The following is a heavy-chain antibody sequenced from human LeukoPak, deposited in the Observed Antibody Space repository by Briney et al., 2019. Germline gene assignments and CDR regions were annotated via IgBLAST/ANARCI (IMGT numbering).Heavy chain of an antibody. CDR3: ARLHPGGSLDY. D-gene: IGHD1-14*01. J-gene: IGHJ4*02. Sequence: PSETLSLTCAVYGGSFSGYYWSWIRQPPGKGLEWIGYIYYSGSTNYNPSLKSRVTISVDTSKNQFSLKLSSVTAADTAVYYCARLHPGGSLDYWGQGTLVTVSS. V-gene: IGHV4-59*08. CDR2: IYYSGST. CDR1: GGSFSGYY.